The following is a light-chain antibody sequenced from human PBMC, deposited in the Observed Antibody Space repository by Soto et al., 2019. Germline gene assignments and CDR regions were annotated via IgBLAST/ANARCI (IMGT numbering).Light chain of an antibody. CDR1: RSDVGRYDL. J-gene: IGLJ1*01. CDR3: CSYAGSSTYV. V-gene: IGLV2-23*01. Sequence: QSALTQPASVSGSPGQSITISCTGSRSDVGRYDLVSWYQHHPGKAPKLMIYEGTKRPSGISNRFSGSKSGNTASLTISGLQAEDEADYFCCSYAGSSTYVFGTGTKVTVL. CDR2: EGT.